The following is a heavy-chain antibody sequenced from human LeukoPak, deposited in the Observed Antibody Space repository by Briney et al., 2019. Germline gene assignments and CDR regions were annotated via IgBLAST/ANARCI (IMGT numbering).Heavy chain of an antibody. V-gene: IGHV1-8*03. CDR1: GYTFTSYD. Sequence: ASVKVSCKASGYTFTSYDINWVRQATGQGLEWMGWMNTNSGNTGYAQKFQGRVTITRNTSISTAYMELSSLRSEDTAVYYCARAHVVGATTQFGYWGQGTLVTVSS. D-gene: IGHD1-26*01. CDR3: ARAHVVGATTQFGY. J-gene: IGHJ4*02. CDR2: MNTNSGNT.